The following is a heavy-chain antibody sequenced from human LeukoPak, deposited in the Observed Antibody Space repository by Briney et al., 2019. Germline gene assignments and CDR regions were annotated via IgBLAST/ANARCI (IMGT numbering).Heavy chain of an antibody. D-gene: IGHD1-26*01. V-gene: IGHV1-2*02. J-gene: IGHJ4*02. CDR1: GYIFTGYD. Sequence: ASVKVSCKASGYIFTGYDMHWVRQAPGQGLEWMGWINPNTGGTNYAQKFQGRVTMTRDTSISTAYLELSRLRSDDTAVYYCARVEQWELPTFDYWGQGALVTVSS. CDR2: INPNTGGT. CDR3: ARVEQWELPTFDY.